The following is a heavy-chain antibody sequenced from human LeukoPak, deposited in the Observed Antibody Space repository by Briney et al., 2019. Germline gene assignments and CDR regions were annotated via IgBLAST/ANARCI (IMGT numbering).Heavy chain of an antibody. Sequence: PGGSLRLSCAASGFTFSSYDMTWVRQAPGRGLEWVSSIRPSGDNTYYADSVKGRFTISRDNSKNTLYLQMNSLRAEDTAVYYCAKDRYSYGFDYWGQGTLVTVSS. V-gene: IGHV3-23*01. CDR3: AKDRYSYGFDY. J-gene: IGHJ4*02. CDR2: IRPSGDNT. CDR1: GFTFSSYD. D-gene: IGHD5-18*01.